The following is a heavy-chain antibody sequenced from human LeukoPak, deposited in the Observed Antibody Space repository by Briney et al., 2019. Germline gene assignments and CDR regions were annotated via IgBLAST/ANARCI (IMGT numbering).Heavy chain of an antibody. J-gene: IGHJ4*02. CDR2: ISGSGGST. CDR1: GFTFSSYA. Sequence: GGSLRLSCSASGFTFSSYAMSWVRQAPGKGLEWVSAISGSGGSTYYADSVKGRFTISRDNSKNTLYLQMNSLRAEDTAVYYCAKAAEHIMITFGGVIATPFDYWGQGTLVTVSS. CDR3: AKAAEHIMITFGGVIATPFDY. D-gene: IGHD3-16*02. V-gene: IGHV3-23*01.